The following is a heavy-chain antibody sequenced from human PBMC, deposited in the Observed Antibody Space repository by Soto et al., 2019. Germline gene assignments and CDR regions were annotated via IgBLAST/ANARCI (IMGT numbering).Heavy chain of an antibody. CDR3: ARRGNYDGSGASFDY. D-gene: IGHD3-10*01. CDR2: INHSGST. CDR1: GGSFSGYY. Sequence: QVQLQQWGAGLLKPSETLSLTCAVYGGSFSGYYWSWIRQPPGKGLEWIGEINHSGSTNYNPSLKSRVTISVDTSKNQCSLKLSSVTAADTAVYYCARRGNYDGSGASFDYWGQGTLVTVSS. J-gene: IGHJ4*02. V-gene: IGHV4-34*01.